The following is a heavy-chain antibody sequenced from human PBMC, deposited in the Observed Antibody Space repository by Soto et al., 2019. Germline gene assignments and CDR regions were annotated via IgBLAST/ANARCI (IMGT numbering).Heavy chain of an antibody. V-gene: IGHV1-69*01. J-gene: IGHJ6*02. D-gene: IGHD4-17*01. CDR3: ARKVRGTTVVTRRDDYDMDV. Sequence: QVQLVQSGAEVKKPGSSVKVSCKASGGTFSSYAISWVRQAPGQGLEWMGGIIPIFGTANYAQKFQGRVTITADESTSTAYMELSSLRSEDTAVYYCARKVRGTTVVTRRDDYDMDVWGQGTTVTVSS. CDR2: IIPIFGTA. CDR1: GGTFSSYA.